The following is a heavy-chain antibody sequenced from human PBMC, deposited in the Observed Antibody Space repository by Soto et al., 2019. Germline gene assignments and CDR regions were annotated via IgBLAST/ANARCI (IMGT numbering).Heavy chain of an antibody. CDR1: GFTFNIYA. CDR2: ISFDGTKK. CDR3: AREDDYGYRYINYGLDV. J-gene: IGHJ6*02. D-gene: IGHD4-17*01. V-gene: IGHV3-30-3*01. Sequence: VGSLRLSCAASGFTFNIYALHWVRQAPGKGLEWVAVISFDGTKKYYSDSVKGRFTISRDNLKNTLYLQMNNLRVEDAALYFCAREDDYGYRYINYGLDVWGQGTTVTVSS.